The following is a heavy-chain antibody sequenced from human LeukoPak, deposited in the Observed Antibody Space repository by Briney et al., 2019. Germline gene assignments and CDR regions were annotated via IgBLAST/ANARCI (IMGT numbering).Heavy chain of an antibody. Sequence: SQTLSLTCAVSGGSISSGGYSWSWIRQSPGTGLEWIGEIHHSGSTNYNSSLESRVTISIDTSNNQFSLKLTSVTAADTAVYYCASHKYPVQAFDVWGQGTMVTVSS. CDR3: ASHKYPVQAFDV. D-gene: IGHD2-2*01. CDR1: GGSISSGGYS. J-gene: IGHJ3*01. V-gene: IGHV4-30-2*06. CDR2: IHHSGST.